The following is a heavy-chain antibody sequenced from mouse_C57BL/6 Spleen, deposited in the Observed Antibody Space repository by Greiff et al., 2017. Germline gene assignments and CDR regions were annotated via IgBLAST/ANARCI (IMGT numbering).Heavy chain of an antibody. CDR3: ARPHSNPFAY. Sequence: EVMLVESVAELVRPGASVKLSCTASGFNINNTYMHWVKQRPEQGLEWIGRIDPANGNTKYAPKFQGKATITTDTSSNTAYLQLSSLTSEDTAIYYCARPHSNPFAYWGQGTLVTVSA. J-gene: IGHJ3*01. D-gene: IGHD2-5*01. CDR1: GFNINNTY. CDR2: IDPANGNT. V-gene: IGHV14-3*01.